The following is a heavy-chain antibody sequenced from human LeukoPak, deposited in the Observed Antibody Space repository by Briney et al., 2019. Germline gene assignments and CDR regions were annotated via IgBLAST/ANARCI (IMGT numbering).Heavy chain of an antibody. CDR2: ISWNSGSI. J-gene: IGHJ6*02. CDR1: GFTFDDYA. CDR3: AKDMSDYYYYGMDV. Sequence: QTGGSLRLSCAASGFTFDDYAMHWVRQAPGKGLEWVSGISWNSGSIGYADSVKGRFTISRDNAKNSLYLQVNSLRAEDTALYYCAKDMSDYYYYGMDVWGQGTTVTVSS. V-gene: IGHV3-9*01.